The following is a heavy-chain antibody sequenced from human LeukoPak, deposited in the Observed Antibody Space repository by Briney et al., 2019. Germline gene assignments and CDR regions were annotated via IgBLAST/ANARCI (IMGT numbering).Heavy chain of an antibody. V-gene: IGHV3-33*01. J-gene: IGHJ4*02. CDR2: IWYDGNNK. Sequence: GGSLRLSCAASGFTFSSYGMHWVRQAPGKGLEWVAVIWYDGNNKYYADSVKGRFTISRDNSKNTLYLQMNSLRAEDTAVYYCARDLYYYDSSGLEFGYWGQGTLVTVSS. CDR1: GFTFSSYG. D-gene: IGHD3-22*01. CDR3: ARDLYYYDSSGLEFGY.